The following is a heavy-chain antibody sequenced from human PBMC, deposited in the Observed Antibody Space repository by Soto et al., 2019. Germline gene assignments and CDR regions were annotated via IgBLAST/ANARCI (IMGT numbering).Heavy chain of an antibody. V-gene: IGHV4-4*02. J-gene: IGHJ3*01. Sequence: QVQLQESGPGLVKPSGTLSLTCTVSGFSATSNKRWSWVRKSPGKCLERSGEVYHSGASYHNSAFSGRVNVSMDKAKNLTALIMTCVSAADTAVYFCVRDSRDCTDGGCSLIRDAFDVWGQVTLVTVSS. D-gene: IGHD2-21*01. CDR1: GFSATSNKR. CDR2: VYHSGAS. CDR3: VRDSRDCTDGGCSLIRDAFDV.